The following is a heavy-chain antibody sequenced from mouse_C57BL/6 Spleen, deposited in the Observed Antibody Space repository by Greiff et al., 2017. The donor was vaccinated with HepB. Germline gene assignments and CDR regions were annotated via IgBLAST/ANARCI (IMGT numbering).Heavy chain of an antibody. D-gene: IGHD1-1*01. CDR3: AREGLLGSY. J-gene: IGHJ3*01. CDR1: GYTFTSYW. Sequence: VQLQQPGAELVKPGASVKLSCKASGYTFTSYWMHWVKQRPGQGLEWIGMIHPNSGSTNYNEKFKSKATLTVDKSSSTAYMQLSSLTSEDSAVYYCAREGLLGSYWGQGTLVTVSA. CDR2: IHPNSGST. V-gene: IGHV1-64*01.